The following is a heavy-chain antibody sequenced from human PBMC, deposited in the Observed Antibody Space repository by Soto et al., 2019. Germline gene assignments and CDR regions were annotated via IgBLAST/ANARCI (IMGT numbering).Heavy chain of an antibody. CDR2: IYYSGST. CDR3: ARESDNCNPIFDY. Sequence: SETLSLTCTVSGGSISSGGYYWSWIRQHPGKGLEWIGYIYYSGSTYYNPSLKSRVTISVDTSKNQFSLKLSSVTAADTAVYYCARESDNCNPIFDYWGQGTLVTVSS. V-gene: IGHV4-31*03. D-gene: IGHD1-1*01. CDR1: GGSISSGGYY. J-gene: IGHJ4*02.